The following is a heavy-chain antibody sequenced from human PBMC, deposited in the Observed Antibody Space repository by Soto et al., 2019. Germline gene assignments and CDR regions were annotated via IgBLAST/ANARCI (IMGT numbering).Heavy chain of an antibody. D-gene: IGHD6-13*01. V-gene: IGHV1-2*02. CDR2: INPKSGDT. J-gene: IGHJ5*02. CDR1: RYTFTDNY. CDR3: ARGDRSSWEGNWFDP. Sequence: QVRLVQSGADVKKPGASVNVSCKASRYTFTDNYLHWVRQAPGQGLEWMGWINPKSGDTKYAQNFQGRVTMTRDTSISTAYMELSGLRSDDTAVYYCARGDRSSWEGNWFDPWGQGTLVTVSS.